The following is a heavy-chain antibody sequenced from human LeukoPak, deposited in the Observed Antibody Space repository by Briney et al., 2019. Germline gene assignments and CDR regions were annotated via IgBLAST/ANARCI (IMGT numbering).Heavy chain of an antibody. J-gene: IGHJ4*02. CDR2: IVGSSSNI. CDR3: ATDSHETAAFDY. Sequence: PGGSLRLSCTASGFSFSTYSMNWVRQAPGKGLEWVSYIVGSSSNIYYADSVKGRFTISRENAKNSLYLQMDGLRAEHTAVYYCATDSHETAAFDYWGQGTLVTVSS. CDR1: GFSFSTYS. D-gene: IGHD1-1*01. V-gene: IGHV3-48*04.